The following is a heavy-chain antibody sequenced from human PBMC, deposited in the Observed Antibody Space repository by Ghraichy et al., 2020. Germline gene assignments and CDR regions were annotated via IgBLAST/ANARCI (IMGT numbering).Heavy chain of an antibody. CDR1: GYTFTSYG. CDR3: AREGFLEWLPNYYYYGMDV. CDR2: ISAYNGNT. Sequence: ASVKVSCKASGYTFTSYGISWVRQAPGQGLEWMGWISAYNGNTNYAQKLQGRVTMTTDTSTSTAYMELRSLRSDDTAVYYCAREGFLEWLPNYYYYGMDVWGQGTTVTVS. J-gene: IGHJ6*02. D-gene: IGHD3-3*01. V-gene: IGHV1-18*04.